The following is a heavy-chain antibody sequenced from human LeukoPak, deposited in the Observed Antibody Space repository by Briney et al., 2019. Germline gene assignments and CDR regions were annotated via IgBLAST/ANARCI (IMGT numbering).Heavy chain of an antibody. CDR3: ARAYDIAAAGTADY. J-gene: IGHJ4*02. D-gene: IGHD6-13*01. CDR2: ISAYNGNT. Sequence: ASVTVSCKASGYTFTSYGISWERQAPGQGLEWMGWISAYNGNTNYAQKLQGRVTMTTDTSTSTAYMELRSLRSDDTAVYYCARAYDIAAAGTADYWGQGTLVTVSS. V-gene: IGHV1-18*01. CDR1: GYTFTSYG.